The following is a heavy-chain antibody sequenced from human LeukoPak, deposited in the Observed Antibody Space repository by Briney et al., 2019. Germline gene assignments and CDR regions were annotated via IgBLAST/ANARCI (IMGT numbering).Heavy chain of an antibody. CDR2: IYYSGST. J-gene: IGHJ5*02. D-gene: IGHD3-10*01. CDR3: ARGNAMVRGVIITSGLPKTRGSRSPQFDP. CDR1: GGSISSSSYY. Sequence: PSETLSLTCTVSGGSISSSSYYWGWIRQPPGKGLEWIGSIYYSGSTYYNPSLKSRVTISVDTSKNQFSLKLSSVTAADTAVYYCARGNAMVRGVIITSGLPKTRGSRSPQFDPWGQGTLVTVSS. V-gene: IGHV4-39*07.